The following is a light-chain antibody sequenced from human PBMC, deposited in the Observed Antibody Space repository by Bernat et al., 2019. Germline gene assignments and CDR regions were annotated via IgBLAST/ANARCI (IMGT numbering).Light chain of an antibody. CDR3: QAWDSSTAV. Sequence: SYELTQPPSVSVSPGQTASITCSGDKLGLKHTCWYQQKPVQSPVLVIYQDSQRPSGIHGRLSGSNSGNTDTLTNSGTKAMDEADYYCQAWDSSTAVFGGGTKRTVL. CDR2: QDS. V-gene: IGLV3-1*01. CDR1: KLGLKH. J-gene: IGLJ3*02.